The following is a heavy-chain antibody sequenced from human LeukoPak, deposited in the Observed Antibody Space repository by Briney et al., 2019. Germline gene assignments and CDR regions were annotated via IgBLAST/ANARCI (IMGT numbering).Heavy chain of an antibody. J-gene: IGHJ4*02. D-gene: IGHD3-22*01. CDR1: GFTFSSYA. Sequence: GGSLRLSCAASGFTFSSYAMSWVRQAPGKGLEWVSAISGSGGSTYYADSVKGRFTISRDNSKNTLYLQMNSLRAEDTAVYYCAKDTGDSSGYYYAADYWGQGTLVTVSS. V-gene: IGHV3-23*01. CDR2: ISGSGGST. CDR3: AKDTGDSSGYYYAADY.